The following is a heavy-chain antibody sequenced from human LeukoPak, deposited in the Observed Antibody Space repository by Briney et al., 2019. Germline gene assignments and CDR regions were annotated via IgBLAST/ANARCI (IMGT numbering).Heavy chain of an antibody. Sequence: SLRLSCAASGFTFSSYGMHWVRQAPGKGLEWVAVISYDGSNKYYADSVKGRFTISRDNSKNTLYLQMNSLRAEDTAVYYCAIGPTSSWPNTPLDYWGQGTLVTVSS. CDR3: AIGPTSSWPNTPLDY. J-gene: IGHJ4*02. CDR1: GFTFSSYG. V-gene: IGHV3-30*03. D-gene: IGHD6-13*01. CDR2: ISYDGSNK.